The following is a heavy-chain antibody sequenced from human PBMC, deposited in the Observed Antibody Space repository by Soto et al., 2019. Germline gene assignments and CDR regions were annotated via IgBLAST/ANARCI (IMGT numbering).Heavy chain of an antibody. V-gene: IGHV4-34*01. D-gene: IGHD5-18*01. CDR3: ARVTEWIQRSFDY. J-gene: IGHJ4*02. CDR1: GGSLSAHY. Sequence: TRSLTCAVYGGSLSAHYWSWIRQSLGTGLEWIGEINHRGSTNYNPSLKSRVTLSVDTSKNQLSLKLDSVTAADTAVYYCARVTEWIQRSFDYWGQGVLVTVSS. CDR2: INHRGST.